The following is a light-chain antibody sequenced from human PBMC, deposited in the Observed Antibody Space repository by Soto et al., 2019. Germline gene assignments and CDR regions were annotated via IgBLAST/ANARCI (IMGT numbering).Light chain of an antibody. CDR1: QGITNY. CDR3: QKYSSAPIT. J-gene: IGKJ5*01. CDR2: AAS. V-gene: IGKV1-27*01. Sequence: DLQMTQSPSSLSASVGDRVTITCRASQGITNYLAWYQQKPGKVPKVLIYAASTLQSGVPSRFSGSVSGTEFTRTISSLRPEDSPTYYCQKYSSAPITFGQGTRLEIK.